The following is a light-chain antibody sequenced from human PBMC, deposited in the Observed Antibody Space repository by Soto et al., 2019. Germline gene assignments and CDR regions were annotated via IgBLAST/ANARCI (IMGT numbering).Light chain of an antibody. CDR2: WAS. V-gene: IGKV4-1*01. Sequence: DLVLTPSPDSLSVSPGERATINCKSIHSVLYSPNNKNYLAWYQQRPGQSPKLLIYWASTRESGVPDRFSGSGSGTDFTLTINSLQAEDVAVYYCQQYYTSPRTFGQGTKVAI. CDR1: HSVLYSPNNKNY. J-gene: IGKJ1*01. CDR3: QQYYTSPRT.